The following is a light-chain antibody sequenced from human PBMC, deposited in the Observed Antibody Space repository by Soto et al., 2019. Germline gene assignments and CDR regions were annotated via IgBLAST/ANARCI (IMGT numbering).Light chain of an antibody. V-gene: IGKV1-39*01. CDR2: AAS. CDR1: QSISSY. Sequence: DIQMTQSPTSLSASVGDRVTLTCRASQSISSYLNWYQQKPGKAPKLLIYAASSLQSGVPSRFSGSGSGTDFTLTISSLQPEDFATYYCQQSCRTPGTFGEGTKVDIK. J-gene: IGKJ4*01. CDR3: QQSCRTPGT.